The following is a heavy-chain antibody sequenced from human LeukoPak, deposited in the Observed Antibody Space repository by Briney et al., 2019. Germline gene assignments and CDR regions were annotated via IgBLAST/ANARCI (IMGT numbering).Heavy chain of an antibody. V-gene: IGHV4-59*01. CDR1: GGSISSYY. Sequence: SETLSLTCTVSGGSISSYYWSWIRQPPGKGLEWIGYIYYSGSTNYNPSLKSRVTISVDTSKNQFSLKLSSVTAADTAVYYCARGRNYYDSSGYPYPPSYFDYWGQGTLVTVSS. J-gene: IGHJ4*02. CDR3: ARGRNYYDSSGYPYPPSYFDY. CDR2: IYYSGST. D-gene: IGHD3-22*01.